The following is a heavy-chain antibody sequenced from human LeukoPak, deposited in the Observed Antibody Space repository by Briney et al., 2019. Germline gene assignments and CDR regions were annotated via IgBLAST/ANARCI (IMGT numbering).Heavy chain of an antibody. J-gene: IGHJ6*03. CDR1: GGSISSYY. V-gene: IGHV4-59*01. CDR3: ARGRGVGFLEWFRTRHNYYMDV. Sequence: SETLSLTCTVSGGSISSYYWSWIRQPPGKGLEWIGYIYYSGSTNYNPSLKSRVTISVDTSKNQFSLKLSSVTAADTAVYYCARGRGVGFLEWFRTRHNYYMDVWGKGTTVTVSS. CDR2: IYYSGST. D-gene: IGHD3-3*01.